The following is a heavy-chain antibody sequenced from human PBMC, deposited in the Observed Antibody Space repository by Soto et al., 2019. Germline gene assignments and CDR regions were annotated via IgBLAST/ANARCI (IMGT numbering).Heavy chain of an antibody. CDR2: IYWDDDK. CDR3: ARTVHDFGNYWPFDY. D-gene: IGHD1-7*01. CDR1: GFSLSTSGVG. J-gene: IGHJ4*02. V-gene: IGHV2-5*02. Sequence: QITLKESGPTLVKPTQTLTLTCTFSGFSLSTSGVGVGWIRQPPGKALEWLALIYWDDDKRYSPSLKSRLTIXXDXPXXLVDLTLTSMDPVDTPTHYCARTVHDFGNYWPFDYRGQGPLVTVSS.